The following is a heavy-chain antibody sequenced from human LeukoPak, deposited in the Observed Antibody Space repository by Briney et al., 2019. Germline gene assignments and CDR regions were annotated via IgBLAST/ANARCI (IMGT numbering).Heavy chain of an antibody. CDR1: GGSISSGDYY. CDR3: ARDNPYDSSGYYFGDIDI. J-gene: IGHJ3*02. CDR2: IYYSGST. Sequence: SETLSLTCTVSGGSISSGDYYWSWIRQPPGKGLEWVGYIYYSGSTYYNPSLKSRVTISVDTSKNQFSLKLSSVTAADTAVYYCARDNPYDSSGYYFGDIDIWGQGTMVTVSS. D-gene: IGHD3-22*01. V-gene: IGHV4-30-4*01.